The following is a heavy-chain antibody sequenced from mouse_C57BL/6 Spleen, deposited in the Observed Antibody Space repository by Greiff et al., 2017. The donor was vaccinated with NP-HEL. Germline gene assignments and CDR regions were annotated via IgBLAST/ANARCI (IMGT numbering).Heavy chain of an antibody. CDR1: GYTFTSYG. CDR2: IYPRSGNT. CDR3: ARDECWDEGGYFDV. Sequence: QVQLKESGAELARPGASVKLSCKASGYTFTSYGISWVKQRTGQGLEWIGEIYPRSGNTYYNEKFKGKATLTADKSSSTAYMELRSLTSEDSAVYFCARDECWDEGGYFDVWGTGTTVTVSS. J-gene: IGHJ1*03. V-gene: IGHV1-81*01. D-gene: IGHD4-1*01.